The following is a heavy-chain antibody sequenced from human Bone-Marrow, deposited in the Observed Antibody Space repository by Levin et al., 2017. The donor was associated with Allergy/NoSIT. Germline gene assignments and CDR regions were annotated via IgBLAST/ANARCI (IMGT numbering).Heavy chain of an antibody. Sequence: GGSLRLSCAASGFTFSDFAMHWVRQAPGKGLDWVAIISYDGSEKYYAESVKGRFTISRDDSKNTVYLQMSSLRAEDTAMYFCARPWSGALDYWGQGSLVTVSS. D-gene: IGHD4/OR15-4a*01. V-gene: IGHV3-30-3*01. J-gene: IGHJ4*02. CDR3: ARPWSGALDY. CDR2: ISYDGSEK. CDR1: GFTFSDFA.